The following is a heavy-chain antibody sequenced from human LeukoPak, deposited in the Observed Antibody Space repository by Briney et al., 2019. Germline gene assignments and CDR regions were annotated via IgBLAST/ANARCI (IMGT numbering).Heavy chain of an antibody. Sequence: PSETLSLTCTVSGGSISIYYWSWIRQPPGKGLEWIGYIYYSGSTNYNPSLKSRVTISVDTSKNQFSLKLSSVTAADTAVYYCARQWLPYYFDYWGQGTLVTVSS. CDR3: ARQWLPYYFDY. D-gene: IGHD5-12*01. CDR1: GGSISIYY. J-gene: IGHJ4*02. CDR2: IYYSGST. V-gene: IGHV4-59*08.